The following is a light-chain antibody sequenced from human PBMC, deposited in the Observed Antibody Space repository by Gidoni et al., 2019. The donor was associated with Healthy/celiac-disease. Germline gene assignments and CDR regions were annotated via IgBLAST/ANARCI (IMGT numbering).Light chain of an antibody. CDR1: QSVSSN. CDR3: QQYKNWPQT. CDR2: GAS. V-gene: IGKV3-15*01. J-gene: IGKJ1*01. Sequence: EIVMTQSPATLSVSPGERATLSCRASQSVSSNLAWYQQKPGQAPRLLIYGASTRATGIPARFSGSGSGTEFTLTISSLQSEDFAVYYCQQYKNWPQTFGQ.